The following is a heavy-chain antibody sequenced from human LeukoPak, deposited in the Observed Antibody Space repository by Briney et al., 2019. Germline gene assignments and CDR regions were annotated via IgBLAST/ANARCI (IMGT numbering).Heavy chain of an antibody. Sequence: GRSLRLSCAASGFTFDDYAMHWVRQAPGKGLEWVSGISWNSGSIGCADSVKGRFTISRDNAKNSLYLQMNSLRVEDTAFYYCAKDNRRHYTSGPNPDSLHWGQGALVTVSS. J-gene: IGHJ4*02. CDR2: ISWNSGSI. CDR1: GFTFDDYA. V-gene: IGHV3-9*01. CDR3: AKDNRRHYTSGPNPDSLH. D-gene: IGHD6-19*01.